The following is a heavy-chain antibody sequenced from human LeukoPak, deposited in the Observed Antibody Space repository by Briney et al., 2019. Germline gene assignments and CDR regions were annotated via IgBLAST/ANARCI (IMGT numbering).Heavy chain of an antibody. V-gene: IGHV1-3*01. Sequence: ASVKVSCKASGYTFTSYAIHWVRQAPGQRLEWMGWIGAGNGNTKYSQNFQGRVTFISNTSATTAFTELSSLRSEDAAVYYCAGDSGSGNNDYWGQGTLVTVSS. CDR2: IGAGNGNT. CDR1: GYTFTSYA. J-gene: IGHJ4*02. D-gene: IGHD1-26*01. CDR3: AGDSGSGNNDY.